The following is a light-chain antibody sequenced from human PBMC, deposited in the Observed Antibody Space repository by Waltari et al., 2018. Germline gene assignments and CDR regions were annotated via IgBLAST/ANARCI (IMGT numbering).Light chain of an antibody. CDR3: QQYGSSVMYT. CDR1: LRLTKRY. J-gene: IGKJ2*01. V-gene: IGKV3-20*01. Sequence: VLTQSPGTLSLSPGERATLSCRASLRLTKRYLAWYQQKPGQAPRLLIYGVSSRAAGIPDRFTGSGSGTDYTLTISRLEPEDFAVYYCQQYGSSVMYTFGQGTRLEI. CDR2: GVS.